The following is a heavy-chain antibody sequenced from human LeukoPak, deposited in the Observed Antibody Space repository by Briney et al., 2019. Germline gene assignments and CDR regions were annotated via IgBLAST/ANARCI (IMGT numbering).Heavy chain of an antibody. D-gene: IGHD5-24*01. CDR1: GFTFSSYA. Sequence: GGSLTLSCAASGFTFSSYAMSWVRQAPGKGLEWVAAISGSGGSTYYADAVKGRFTISRDNSKSTLYLQMNSMRAEDTAVYYCAKEVAEDGYSVFDYWGQGTLVTVSS. V-gene: IGHV3-23*01. J-gene: IGHJ4*01. CDR2: ISGSGGST. CDR3: AKEVAEDGYSVFDY.